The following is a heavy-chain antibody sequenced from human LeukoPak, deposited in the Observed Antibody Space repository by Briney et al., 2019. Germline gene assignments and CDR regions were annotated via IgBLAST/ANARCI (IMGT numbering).Heavy chain of an antibody. CDR2: IYTSGST. J-gene: IGHJ6*02. CDR3: AREPPSAVYDSSGYHNYGMDV. D-gene: IGHD3-22*01. Sequence: PSETLSLTCTVSGGSISSYYWSWIRQPAGKGLEWIGRIYTSGSTNYNPSLKSRVTMSVDTSKNQFSLKLSSVTAADTAVYYCAREPPSAVYDSSGYHNYGMDVWGQGTTVTVSS. V-gene: IGHV4-4*07. CDR1: GGSISSYY.